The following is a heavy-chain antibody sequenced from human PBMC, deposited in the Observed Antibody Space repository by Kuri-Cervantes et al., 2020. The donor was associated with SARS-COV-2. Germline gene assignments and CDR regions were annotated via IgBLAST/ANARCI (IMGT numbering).Heavy chain of an antibody. D-gene: IGHD1-26*01. V-gene: IGHV1-46*01. J-gene: IGHJ4*02. Sequence: ASVKVSCKASGYTFTSYYMHWVRQAPGQGPEWMGIINPSGGSTSYAQRFRDRVSVTKDTSTSTVYMELRSLISDDTAVYYCARSSSGSYSDFEFWGQGTLVTVSS. CDR1: GYTFTSYY. CDR2: INPSGGST. CDR3: ARSSSGSYSDFEF.